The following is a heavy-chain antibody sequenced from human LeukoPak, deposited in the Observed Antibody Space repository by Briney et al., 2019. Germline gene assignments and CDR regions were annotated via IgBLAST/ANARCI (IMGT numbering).Heavy chain of an antibody. CDR2: INRNSGGT. D-gene: IGHD2-8*01. CDR3: ARDRANGVCYS. CDR1: GYTFTGYY. V-gene: IGHV1-2*02. J-gene: IGHJ4*02. Sequence: ASVKVSCKASGYTFTGYYMHWVRRAPGQGLEWMGWINRNSGGTNYAQKFQGRVTMTRDTSISTAYMELSRLRSDDTAVYYCARDRANGVCYSWGQGTLVTVSS.